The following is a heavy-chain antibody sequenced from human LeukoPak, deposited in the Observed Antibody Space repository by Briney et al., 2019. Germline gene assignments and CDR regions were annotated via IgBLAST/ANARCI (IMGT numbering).Heavy chain of an antibody. D-gene: IGHD6-19*01. CDR2: IYYSGST. Sequence: SETLSLTCAVSGGSISSSSYYWGWIRQPPGKGLEWIGSIYYSGSTYHNPSLKSRVTISVDTSKNQFSLKLSSVTAADTAVYYCARRGYSRGQFDYWGQGTLVTVSS. V-gene: IGHV4-39*01. J-gene: IGHJ4*02. CDR3: ARRGYSRGQFDY. CDR1: GGSISSSSYY.